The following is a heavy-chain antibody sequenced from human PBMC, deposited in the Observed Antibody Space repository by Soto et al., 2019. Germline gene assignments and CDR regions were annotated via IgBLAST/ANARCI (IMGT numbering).Heavy chain of an antibody. CDR2: IYRSGTA. V-gene: IGHV4-4*02. Sequence: QVQLQESGPGLVRPSGTLSLTCAVSGGSISDNNWWSWVRQPPGNGLEWIGEIYRSGTANYNPSLNSRVTISMDKSKNQISLHLYSVTAADSAVYYCARHIGVPGTRGFDYWGQGTLVTVSS. D-gene: IGHD2-21*01. CDR3: ARHIGVPGTRGFDY. J-gene: IGHJ4*02. CDR1: GGSISDNNW.